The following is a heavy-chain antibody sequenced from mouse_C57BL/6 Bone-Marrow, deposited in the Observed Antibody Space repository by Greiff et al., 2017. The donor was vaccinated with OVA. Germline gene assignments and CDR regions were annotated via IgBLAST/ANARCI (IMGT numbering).Heavy chain of an antibody. CDR3: AAGGGEGTWFAY. D-gene: IGHD3-3*01. V-gene: IGHV1-69*01. CDR1: GYTFTSYW. CDR2: IDPSDSYT. J-gene: IGHJ3*01. Sequence: QVQLQQSGAELVMPGASVKLSCKASGYTFTSYWMHWVKQRPGQGLEWIGEIDPSDSYTNYNQKFKGKSTLTVDKSSSTAYMQLSSLTSEDSAVYYCAAGGGEGTWFAYWGQGTLVTVSA.